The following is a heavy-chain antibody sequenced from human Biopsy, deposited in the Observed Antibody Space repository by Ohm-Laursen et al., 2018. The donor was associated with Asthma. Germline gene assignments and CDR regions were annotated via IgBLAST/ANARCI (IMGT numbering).Heavy chain of an antibody. V-gene: IGHV1-69*01. CDR2: LIPVLGTP. D-gene: IGHD5-12*01. CDR3: ARGYSGSDRIVYYYSGLEV. CDR1: GDSFSNYA. Sequence: VSSVKVSCKAPGDSFSNYAISWVRQAPGQGLEWMGGLIPVLGTPDHAQMFEGRVTITADESTSTAYMELSSLSSEDTAVYYCARGYSGSDRIVYYYSGLEVWGQGTTVTVSS. J-gene: IGHJ6*02.